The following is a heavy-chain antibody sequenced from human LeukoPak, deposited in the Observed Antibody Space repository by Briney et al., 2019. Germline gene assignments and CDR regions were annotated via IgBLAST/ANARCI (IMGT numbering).Heavy chain of an antibody. V-gene: IGHV1-2*02. D-gene: IGHD3-3*01. CDR1: GYTFTGYY. Sequence: GASVKVSCKASGYTFTGYYMHWVRQAPGQGLEWMGWINPNSGGTNYAQKFQGRVTMTRDTSISTAYMELSRLRSDDTAVYYCARGPGIQVRFLEWFNYYFDYWGQGTLVTVSS. J-gene: IGHJ4*02. CDR3: ARGPGIQVRFLEWFNYYFDY. CDR2: INPNSGGT.